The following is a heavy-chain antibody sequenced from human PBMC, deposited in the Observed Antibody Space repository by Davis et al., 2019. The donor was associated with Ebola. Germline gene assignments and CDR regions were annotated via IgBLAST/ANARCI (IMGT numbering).Heavy chain of an antibody. D-gene: IGHD3-22*01. V-gene: IGHV4-59*04. CDR2: IYYSGST. CDR3: AAKRGYYDSSAYYADY. CDR1: GDSLSGFY. Sequence: SETLSLTCSVSGDSLSGFYWSWIRQTPGKGLEWIGYIYYSGSTYYNPSLKSRVTISVDTSKNQFSLKLSSVTAADTSVYYCAAKRGYYDSSAYYADYWGQGTLVTVSS. J-gene: IGHJ4*02.